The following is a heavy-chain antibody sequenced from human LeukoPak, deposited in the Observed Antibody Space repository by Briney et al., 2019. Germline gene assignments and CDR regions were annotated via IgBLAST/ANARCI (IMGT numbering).Heavy chain of an antibody. D-gene: IGHD6-13*01. V-gene: IGHV3-7*03. J-gene: IGHJ4*02. CDR2: IKQDGSEK. CDR3: AKIIAAAGLDY. Sequence: GGSLRLSCAASGFTFSSYWMSWVRQAPGKGLEWVANIKQDGSEKYYVDSVKGRFTISRDNSKNTLYLQMNSLRADDTAVYYCAKIIAAAGLDYWGQGTLLTVSS. CDR1: GFTFSSYW.